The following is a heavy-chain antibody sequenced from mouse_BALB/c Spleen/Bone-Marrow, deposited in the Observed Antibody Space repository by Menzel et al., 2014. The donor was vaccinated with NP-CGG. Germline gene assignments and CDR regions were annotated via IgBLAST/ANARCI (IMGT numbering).Heavy chain of an antibody. D-gene: IGHD2-13*01. Sequence: EVKVVESGGGLVKPGGSLKLSCAASGFTFSDYYMFWVRQTPEKRLEWVATISDGASYAYYPDSVKGRFTISRDNARNNLYLQMSSLKSEDTAMYYCARAPPYDFYAMDYWGQGTSVTVSS. CDR3: ARAPPYDFYAMDY. J-gene: IGHJ4*01. CDR2: ISDGASYA. CDR1: GFTFSDYY. V-gene: IGHV5-4*02.